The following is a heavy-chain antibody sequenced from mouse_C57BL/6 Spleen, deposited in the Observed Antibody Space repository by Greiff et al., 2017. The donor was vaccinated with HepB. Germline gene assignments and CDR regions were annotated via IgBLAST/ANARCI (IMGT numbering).Heavy chain of an antibody. CDR3: VREDYYGPYYAMDY. Sequence: EVQLVESGGGSVQPKGSLKLSCAASGFTFNTYAMHWVRQAPGKGLEWVARIRSKSSNYATYYADSVKDRFTISRDDSQSMLYLQMDNLKTEDTAMYYGVREDYYGPYYAMDYWGQGTSVTVSS. J-gene: IGHJ4*01. V-gene: IGHV10-3*01. CDR1: GFTFNTYA. CDR2: IRSKSSNYAT. D-gene: IGHD1-1*01.